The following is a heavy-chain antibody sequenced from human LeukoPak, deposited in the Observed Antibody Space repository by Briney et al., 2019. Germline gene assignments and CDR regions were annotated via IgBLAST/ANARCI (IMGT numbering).Heavy chain of an antibody. V-gene: IGHV1-18*01. CDR3: ARGGGEAVVVPAAPTVYMDV. CDR1: GYTFTSYG. D-gene: IGHD2-2*01. Sequence: ASVKVSCKASGYTFTSYGISWVRQAPGQGLEWMGWISAYNGNTNYAQKLQGRVTMTTDTSTSTAYMELRSLRSDDTAVYYCARGGGEAVVVPAAPTVYMDVWGKGTTVTVSS. J-gene: IGHJ6*03. CDR2: ISAYNGNT.